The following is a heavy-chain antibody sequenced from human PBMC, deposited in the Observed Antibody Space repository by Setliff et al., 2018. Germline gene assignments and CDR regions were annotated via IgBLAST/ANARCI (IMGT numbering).Heavy chain of an antibody. J-gene: IGHJ6*03. CDR2: IKRRSDGATI. V-gene: IGHV3-15*07. Sequence: LRLSCTASGFSFSDAWMNWVRLVPGKGLEWVGRIKRRSDGATIDYAAPMKGRFTISRDDSKNTLYLQMNSLKSEDTAVYYCTPQGGYNLGYYYYQYMDVWGKGTTVTVSS. D-gene: IGHD3-10*01. CDR1: GFSFSDAW. CDR3: TPQGGYNLGYYYYQYMDV.